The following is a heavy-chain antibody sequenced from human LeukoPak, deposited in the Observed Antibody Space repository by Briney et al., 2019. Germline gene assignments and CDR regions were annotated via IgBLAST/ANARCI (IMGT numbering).Heavy chain of an antibody. CDR3: ARGLSDVVTGNYYMDV. V-gene: IGHV1-69*06. CDR2: IIPIFGTA. Sequence: ASVKVSCKTSGYIFTDYYMHWVRQAPGQGLEWMGGIIPIFGTANYAQKFQGRVTITADKSTSTAYMELSSLRSEDTAVYYCARGLSDVVTGNYYMDVWGKGTTVTVSS. D-gene: IGHD2-21*02. CDR1: GYIFTDYY. J-gene: IGHJ6*03.